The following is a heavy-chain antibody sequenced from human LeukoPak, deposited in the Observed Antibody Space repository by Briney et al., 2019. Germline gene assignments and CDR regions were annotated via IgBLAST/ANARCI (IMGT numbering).Heavy chain of an antibody. J-gene: IGHJ6*02. CDR1: GFTFSSYN. V-gene: IGHV3-21*01. D-gene: IGHD4-23*01. Sequence: GGSLRLSCAASGFTFSSYNMNWVRQAPGRGRGGVYSIIRRSSYLYYADSVKGRFTISRDNAKNSLYLQMNSLRAEDTAVYYCAREGDYGGIPGYYYGLDVWGQGTTVTVSS. CDR3: AREGDYGGIPGYYYGLDV. CDR2: IIRRSSYL.